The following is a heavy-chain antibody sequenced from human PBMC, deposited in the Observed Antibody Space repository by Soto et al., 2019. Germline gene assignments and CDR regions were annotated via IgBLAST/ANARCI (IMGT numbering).Heavy chain of an antibody. J-gene: IGHJ4*02. Sequence: LRLSCAGSGFSLSSDSMGWVRQAPGKGLEWVASTSSSGSFMNYADSVKGRFTISRDNAKNSLYLQMSGLKDEDTAVYYCARDPPTGTTLDWADSWGQGTLVTVSS. CDR2: TSSSGSFM. CDR3: ARDPPTGTTLDWADS. V-gene: IGHV3-21*01. D-gene: IGHD1-7*01. CDR1: GFSLSSDS.